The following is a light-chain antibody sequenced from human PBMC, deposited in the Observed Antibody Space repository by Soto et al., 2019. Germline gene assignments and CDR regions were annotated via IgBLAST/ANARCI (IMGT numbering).Light chain of an antibody. CDR3: LLYYSGVNV. CDR2: DTS. CDR1: TGDVTSGLY. J-gene: IGLJ2*01. V-gene: IGLV7-46*01. Sequence: QAVVTQEPSLTVSPGGTVTLTCGSSTGDVTSGLYPYWFQQKPGQAPRTLIYDTSNKHSWTPARFSGSLLGGKAALTLSGAQTEDEAEYYCLLYYSGVNVFGGGTKVTVL.